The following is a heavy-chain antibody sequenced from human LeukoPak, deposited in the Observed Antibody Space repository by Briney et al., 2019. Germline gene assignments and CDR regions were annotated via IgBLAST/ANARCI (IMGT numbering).Heavy chain of an antibody. D-gene: IGHD5-24*01. CDR1: GGSISSYY. Sequence: SETLSLTCTVSGGSISSYYWSWIRQPPGKGLEWIGYIYYSGSTNYNPSLKSRVTISVDTSKNQFSLKLSSVTAADTAVYYCARSFRDGYRRDAFDIWGQGTVVTVSS. CDR2: IYYSGST. J-gene: IGHJ3*02. V-gene: IGHV4-59*01. CDR3: ARSFRDGYRRDAFDI.